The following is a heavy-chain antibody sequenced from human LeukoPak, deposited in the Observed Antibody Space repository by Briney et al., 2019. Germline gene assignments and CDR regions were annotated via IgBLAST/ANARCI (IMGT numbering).Heavy chain of an antibody. D-gene: IGHD5-18*01. CDR1: GYTLTELS. J-gene: IGHJ4*02. CDR3: ATGRGYSYGYNY. V-gene: IGHV1-24*01. CDR2: FDPEDGET. Sequence: GASVKVSCKVPGYTLTELSMHWVRQAPGKGLEWMGGFDPEDGETIYAQKFQGRVTMTEDTSTDTAYMELSSLRSEDTAVYYCATGRGYSYGYNYWGQGTLVTVSS.